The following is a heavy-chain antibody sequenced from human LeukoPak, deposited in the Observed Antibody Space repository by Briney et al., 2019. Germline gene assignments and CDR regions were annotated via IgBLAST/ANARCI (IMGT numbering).Heavy chain of an antibody. CDR1: GGSISSGGYY. J-gene: IGHJ3*02. CDR2: IYYSGST. V-gene: IGHV4-31*03. D-gene: IGHD5-18*01. CDR3: ARTLHKQEGRGERGYSYAQHSAFDI. Sequence: SETLSLTCTVSGGSISSGGYYWGWIRQHPGKGLEWIGYIYYSGSTYYNPSLKSRVTISVDTSKNQFSLKLSSVTAADTAVYYCARTLHKQEGRGERGYSYAQHSAFDIWGQGTMVTVSS.